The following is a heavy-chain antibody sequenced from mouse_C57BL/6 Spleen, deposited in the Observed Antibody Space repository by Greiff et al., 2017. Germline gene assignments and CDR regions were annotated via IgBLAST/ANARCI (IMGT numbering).Heavy chain of an antibody. J-gene: IGHJ4*01. Sequence: EVQGVESGGDLVKPGGSLKLSCAASGFTFSSYGMSWVRQTPDKRLEWVATISSGGSYTYYPDSVKGRFTISRDNAKNTLYLQMSSLKSEDTAMYYCARQDGGYSYAMDYWGQGTSVTVSS. CDR3: ARQDGGYSYAMDY. D-gene: IGHD2-3*01. V-gene: IGHV5-6*01. CDR2: ISSGGSYT. CDR1: GFTFSSYG.